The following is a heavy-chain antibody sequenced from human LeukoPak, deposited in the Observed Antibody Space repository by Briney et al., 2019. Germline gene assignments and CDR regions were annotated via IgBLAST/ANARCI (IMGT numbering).Heavy chain of an antibody. CDR3: ARHLSGYCSGGSCYSGTPVNFDY. V-gene: IGHV4-38-2*01. D-gene: IGHD2-15*01. J-gene: IGHJ4*02. CDR1: GYSISSGYY. Sequence: SETLSLTCAVSGYSISSGYYWVWIRQPPGKGLEWIGSIYHSGSTYYNPSLKSRVTISVDTSKNQFSLKLSSVTAADTAVYYCARHLSGYCSGGSCYSGTPVNFDYWGQGTLVTVSS. CDR2: IYHSGST.